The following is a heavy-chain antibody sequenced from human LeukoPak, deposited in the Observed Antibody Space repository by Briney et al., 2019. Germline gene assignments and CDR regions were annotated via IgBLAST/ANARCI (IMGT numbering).Heavy chain of an antibody. D-gene: IGHD6-13*01. Sequence: SETLSLTCAVYGGPFRGYYWIWIRQPPGKGLEWVGEINHSGSTNYNPSLKSRVTISVDTSKNQFSLKLSSVTAADTAVYYCARAIWVSGSWYGDAFDIWGQGTMVTVSS. CDR3: ARAIWVSGSWYGDAFDI. CDR2: INHSGST. CDR1: GGPFRGYY. J-gene: IGHJ3*02. V-gene: IGHV4-34*01.